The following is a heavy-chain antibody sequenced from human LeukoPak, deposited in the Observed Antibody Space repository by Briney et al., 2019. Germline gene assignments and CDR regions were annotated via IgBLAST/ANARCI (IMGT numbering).Heavy chain of an antibody. D-gene: IGHD6-13*01. J-gene: IGHJ4*02. CDR2: ISAYNGNT. CDR1: GYTFTSYG. CDR3: ARVSSSSWYVGRFDY. Sequence: ASVKVSCKASGYTFTSYGISWVRQAPGQGLEWMGWISAYNGNTSYAQKLQGRVTMTTDTSTSTAYMELRSLRSDDTAVYYCARVSSSSWYVGRFDYWGQGTLVTVSS. V-gene: IGHV1-18*01.